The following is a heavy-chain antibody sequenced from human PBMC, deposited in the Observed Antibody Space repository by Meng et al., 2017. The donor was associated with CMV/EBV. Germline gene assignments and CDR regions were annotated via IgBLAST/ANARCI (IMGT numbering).Heavy chain of an antibody. D-gene: IGHD3-16*02. CDR2: IYWDDDK. CDR3: AHRRGKGDQYDYVWGSYRYDAFDI. Sequence: SGPTLVKPTQTLTLTCTFSGFSLSTSGVGVGWIRQPPGKALEWLALIYWDDDKRYSPSLKSRLTITKDTSKNQVVLTMTNMDPVDTATYYCAHRRGKGDQYDYVWGSYRYDAFDIWGQGTMVTVSS. V-gene: IGHV2-5*02. J-gene: IGHJ3*02. CDR1: GFSLSTSGVG.